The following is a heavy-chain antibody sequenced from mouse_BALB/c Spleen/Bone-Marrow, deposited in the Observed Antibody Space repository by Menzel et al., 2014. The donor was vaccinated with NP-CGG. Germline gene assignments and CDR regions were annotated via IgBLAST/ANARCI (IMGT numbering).Heavy chain of an antibody. Sequence: EVKLVESGGGLVQPGGSLKLSCATSGFTFSDYYMYWVRQTPEKRLEWVAYISNGGGSTYYPDTVKGRFTISRDNAKNTLYLQMSRLKSEDTAMYYCARRSWFYAMDYWGQGTSVTVSS. CDR1: GFTFSDYY. J-gene: IGHJ4*01. CDR3: ARRSWFYAMDY. D-gene: IGHD2-2*01. CDR2: ISNGGGST. V-gene: IGHV5-12*02.